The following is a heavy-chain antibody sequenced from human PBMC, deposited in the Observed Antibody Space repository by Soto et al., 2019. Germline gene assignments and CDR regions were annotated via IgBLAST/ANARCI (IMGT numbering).Heavy chain of an antibody. CDR1: RGSISSYY. CDR3: ARRYGSCFDY. CDR2: VYHSGTT. Sequence: PSETLSLTCTVSRGSISSYYWSWIRQPPGKGPEWIGYVYHSGTTNYNPSLGSRVTISLDTSKNQFSLKLNSVTAADTAVYYCARRYGSCFDYWGQGTLVTVSS. J-gene: IGHJ4*02. V-gene: IGHV4-59*01. D-gene: IGHD5-18*01.